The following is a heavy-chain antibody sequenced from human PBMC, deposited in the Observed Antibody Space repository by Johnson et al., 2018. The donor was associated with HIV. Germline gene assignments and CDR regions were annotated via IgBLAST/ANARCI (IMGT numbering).Heavy chain of an antibody. D-gene: IGHD6-19*01. CDR3: TTAFPREGESSGWFQDAFDI. V-gene: IGHV3-15*01. J-gene: IGHJ3*02. CDR1: GFTFSGYA. Sequence: VQLVESGGGVVQSGRSLRLSCAASGFTFSGYAMHWVRQAPGMGLGWVGRIKSKTDGGTTDYAAPVKGRFTISRDDSKNTLYLQMNSLKTEDTAVYYCTTAFPREGESSGWFQDAFDIWGQGTMVTVCS. CDR2: IKSKTDGGTT.